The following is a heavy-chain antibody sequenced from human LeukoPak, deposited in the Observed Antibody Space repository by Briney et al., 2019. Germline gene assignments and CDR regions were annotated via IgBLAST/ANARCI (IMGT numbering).Heavy chain of an antibody. J-gene: IGHJ4*02. CDR1: GFTLSSYG. V-gene: IGHV3-33*01. D-gene: IGHD2-8*01. CDR3: ARENGHFDY. Sequence: GGSLRLSCAASGFTLSSYGMHWVRQAPGKGLEWVAVIWYDGSNKEYADPVKGRFTISRDNSKNTLYLEMNSLRAEDTAVYYCARENGHFDYWGQGTLVTVSS. CDR2: IWYDGSNK.